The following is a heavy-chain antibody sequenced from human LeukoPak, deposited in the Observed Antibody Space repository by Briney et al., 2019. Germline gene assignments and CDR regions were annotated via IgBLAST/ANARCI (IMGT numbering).Heavy chain of an antibody. J-gene: IGHJ4*02. CDR3: VKVRTGTVDY. CDR1: GRSFSGYY. V-gene: IGHV4-34*01. CDR2: INHSGST. D-gene: IGHD1-1*01. Sequence: SETLSLTCAVYGRSFSGYYWSWIRQPPGKGLEWIGEINHSGSTNYNPSLKSRVTISVDTSKNQFSLNLRSVTAADTAVYYCVKVRTGTVDYWGQGTLVTVSS.